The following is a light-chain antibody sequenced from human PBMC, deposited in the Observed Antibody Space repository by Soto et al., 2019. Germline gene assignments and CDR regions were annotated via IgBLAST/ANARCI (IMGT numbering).Light chain of an antibody. CDR2: DAS. Sequence: IILTQSTDTLSLSPGERATLSCRASQTVSSSYLAWYQQKPGQAPRLLISDASSRATGIPDRFSGSGSGTDFTLTISRLEPEDFAVYYCQQYGNSPVTFGQGTKVDIK. J-gene: IGKJ1*01. CDR3: QQYGNSPVT. V-gene: IGKV3-20*01. CDR1: QTVSSSY.